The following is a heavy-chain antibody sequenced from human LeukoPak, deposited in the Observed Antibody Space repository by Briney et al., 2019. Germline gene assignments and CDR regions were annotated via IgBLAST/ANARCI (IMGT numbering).Heavy chain of an antibody. J-gene: IGHJ4*02. Sequence: GASVKVSCKASGYTFTGYYMHWVRQAPGQGLEWMGWINPNSGGTNYAQKFQGRVTMTRDTSISTAYMELSRLRSDDTAVYYCARERYSYFSRQIDYWGQGTLVTVSS. CDR1: GYTFTGYY. CDR2: INPNSGGT. D-gene: IGHD5-18*01. CDR3: ARERYSYFSRQIDY. V-gene: IGHV1-2*02.